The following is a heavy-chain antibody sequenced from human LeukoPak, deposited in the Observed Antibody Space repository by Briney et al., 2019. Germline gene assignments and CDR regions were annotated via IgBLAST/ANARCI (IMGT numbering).Heavy chain of an antibody. CDR1: GGSLSTCY. CDR3: ARASGGYYNNWFDP. CDR2: IYYTGST. D-gene: IGHD3-22*01. J-gene: IGHJ5*02. Sequence: SETLSLTCTVSGGSLSTCYWSWIRQPPGKGLEWMGYIYYTGSTNYNPSLKSRVTISVDTSKNQFSLRLSSVTAADTAVYYCARASGGYYNNWFDPWGQGTLVTVSS. V-gene: IGHV4-59*01.